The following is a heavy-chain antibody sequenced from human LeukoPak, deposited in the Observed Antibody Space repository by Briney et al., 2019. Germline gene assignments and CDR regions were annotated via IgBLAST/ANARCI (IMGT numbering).Heavy chain of an antibody. V-gene: IGHV4-39*07. CDR3: ARGPHLYCSSTSCYRSYYYYYMDV. CDR1: GGSISSGNYY. CDR2: INHSGST. Sequence: SETLSLTCTVSGGSISSGNYYWSWIRQPPGKGLEWIGEINHSGSTNYNPSLKSRVTISVDTSKNQFSLKLSSVTAADTAVYYCARGPHLYCSSTSCYRSYYYYYMDVWGNGTTVTVSS. J-gene: IGHJ6*03. D-gene: IGHD2-2*02.